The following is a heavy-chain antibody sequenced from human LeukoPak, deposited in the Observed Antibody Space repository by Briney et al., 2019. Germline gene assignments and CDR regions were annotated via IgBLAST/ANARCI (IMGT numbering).Heavy chain of an antibody. D-gene: IGHD2-15*01. V-gene: IGHV1-2*04. CDR2: INPNSGGT. Sequence: ASVKVSCKASGYTFTGYYMHWVRQAPGQGLERMGWINPNSGGTNYAQKFQGWVTMTRDTSISTAYMELSRLRSDDTAVYYCARGLAADLPGDYWGQGTLVTVSS. CDR1: GYTFTGYY. CDR3: ARGLAADLPGDY. J-gene: IGHJ4*02.